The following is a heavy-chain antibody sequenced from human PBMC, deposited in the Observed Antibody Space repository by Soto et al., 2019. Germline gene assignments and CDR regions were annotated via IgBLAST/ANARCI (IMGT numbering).Heavy chain of an antibody. J-gene: IGHJ4*02. CDR3: ARVSSGGATCFDY. Sequence: QVQLVQSGAEVKKPGASVKVSCKASGYTFTSYYMHWVRQAPGQGLEWMGIINPSGGSTSYAQKFQGRVTMTMDTSTSTVYMELSNLRSEDTAVYYCARVSSGGATCFDYWGQGTLVTVSS. V-gene: IGHV1-46*01. CDR1: GYTFTSYY. D-gene: IGHD1-26*01. CDR2: INPSGGST.